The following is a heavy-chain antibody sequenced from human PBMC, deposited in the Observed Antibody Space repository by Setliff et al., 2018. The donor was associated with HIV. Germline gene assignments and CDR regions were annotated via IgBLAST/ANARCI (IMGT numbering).Heavy chain of an antibody. J-gene: IGHJ4*02. CDR2: IYTSGSS. Sequence: SATLSLTCSVSGGSISSDSYYWSWIRQPAGKGLEWIGRIYTSGSSNYNPSLKSPVTISVDTSKNQLSLSLTSVTAADTAVYYCARVRLTMIMTVNYFDQWGQGTLVTVSS. D-gene: IGHD3-22*01. CDR3: ARVRLTMIMTVNYFDQ. CDR1: GGSISSDSYY. V-gene: IGHV4-61*02.